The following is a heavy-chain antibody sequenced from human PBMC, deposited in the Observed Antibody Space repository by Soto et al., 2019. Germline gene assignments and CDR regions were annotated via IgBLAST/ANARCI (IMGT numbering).Heavy chain of an antibody. D-gene: IGHD2-2*01. CDR3: AREDIVLVPAANDYYYYYGMDV. J-gene: IGHJ6*02. CDR1: GFTFSTYA. CDR2: ISSNGGST. V-gene: IGHV3-64*01. Sequence: PGGSLRLSCAASGFTFSTYAMHWVRQAPGKGLEYVSAISSNGGSTYYANSVKGRFTISRDNSKNTLYLQMGSLRAEDMAVYYCAREDIVLVPAANDYYYYYGMDVWGQGTTVTVSS.